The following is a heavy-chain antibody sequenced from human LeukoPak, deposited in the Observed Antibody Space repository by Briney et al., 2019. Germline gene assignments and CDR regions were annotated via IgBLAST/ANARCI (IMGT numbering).Heavy chain of an antibody. CDR3: AKDYGYSSSWYDY. CDR1: GFTFDDYG. D-gene: IGHD6-13*01. J-gene: IGHJ4*02. V-gene: IGHV3-9*01. Sequence: GGSLRLSCEASGFTFDDYGMHWVRQAPGKGLGWVSTISWNSASVGYVDSVKGRFTISRDNAKKTLYLQMNSLRPEDTALYYCAKDYGYSSSWYDYWGQGTLVTVSS. CDR2: ISWNSASV.